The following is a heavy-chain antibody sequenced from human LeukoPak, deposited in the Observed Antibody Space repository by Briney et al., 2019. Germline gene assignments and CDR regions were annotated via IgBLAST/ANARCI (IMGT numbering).Heavy chain of an antibody. CDR2: IYTSGST. D-gene: IGHD3-10*01. CDR1: GGSISSYY. V-gene: IGHV4-4*07. CDR3: ARDITMVRGVVNDAFDI. J-gene: IGHJ3*02. Sequence: SETLSLTCTVSGGSISSYYWSWIRQPAGKGLEWIGRIYTSGSTNYNPSLKSRVTMSVDTSKNQFSLKRSSVTAADTAVYYCARDITMVRGVVNDAFDIWGQGTMVTVSS.